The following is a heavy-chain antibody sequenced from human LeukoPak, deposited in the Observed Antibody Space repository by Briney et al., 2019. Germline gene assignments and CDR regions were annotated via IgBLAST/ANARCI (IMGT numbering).Heavy chain of an antibody. V-gene: IGHV4-59*01. CDR1: GGSLSSYY. J-gene: IGHJ4*02. CDR2: ISYSGNT. CDR3: ARAGGYNSPFGY. D-gene: IGHD5-24*01. Sequence: SETLSLTCTVSGGSLSSYYWSWIRQPPGKGLEWIGYISYSGNTNYNPSLQSRVTISADTSKNQVPLKLSSVTAADTAVYYCARAGGYNSPFGYWGQGTLVTVSS.